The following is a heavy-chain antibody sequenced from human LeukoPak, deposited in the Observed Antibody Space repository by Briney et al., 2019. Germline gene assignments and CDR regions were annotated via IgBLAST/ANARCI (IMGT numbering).Heavy chain of an antibody. CDR3: AAMYCSGGSCYGEFDP. J-gene: IGHJ5*02. D-gene: IGHD2-15*01. CDR2: IVVGSSNT. V-gene: IGHV1-58*02. Sequence: SVKVSCKASGFTFTSSAMQWVRQARGQRLEWIGWIVVGSSNTNYAQKFQERVTITRDMSTSTAYMELSSLRSEDTAVYYCAAMYCSGGSCYGEFDPWGQGTLVTVSS. CDR1: GFTFTSSA.